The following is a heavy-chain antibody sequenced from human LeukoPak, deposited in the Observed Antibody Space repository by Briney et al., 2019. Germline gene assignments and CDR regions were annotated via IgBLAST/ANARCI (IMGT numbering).Heavy chain of an antibody. CDR2: ISGSGGST. CDR1: GFTFSSYA. J-gene: IGHJ3*02. CDR3: AKLADYYDSSGYYYVDDAFDI. V-gene: IGHV3-23*01. Sequence: GGSLRLSCAASGFTFSSYAMSWVRQAPGKGLEWVSAISGSGGSTYYADSVKGRFTISRDNSKNTLYLQMNSLRAEDTAVYYCAKLADYYDSSGYYYVDDAFDIWGQGTVVTVSS. D-gene: IGHD3-22*01.